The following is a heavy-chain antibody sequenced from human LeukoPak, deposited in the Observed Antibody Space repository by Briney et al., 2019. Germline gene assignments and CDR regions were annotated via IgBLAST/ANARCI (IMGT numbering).Heavy chain of an antibody. V-gene: IGHV5-51*01. CDR3: ARRPSYGDFIGGLDY. Sequence: GESLKISCNGSGYXFTTYWICWVRQMPGKGLEWMGLIYPGDSDTRYSPSFQGQVTISADKSISTAYLQWSSLKASDTAMYYCARRPSYGDFIGGLDYWGQGTLVTVSS. CDR2: IYPGDSDT. J-gene: IGHJ4*02. CDR1: GYXFTTYW. D-gene: IGHD4-17*01.